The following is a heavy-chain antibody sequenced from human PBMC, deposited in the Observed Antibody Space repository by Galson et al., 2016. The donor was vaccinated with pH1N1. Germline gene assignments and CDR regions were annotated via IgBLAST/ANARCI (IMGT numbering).Heavy chain of an antibody. J-gene: IGHJ5*02. CDR1: GFSLSTSGMC. V-gene: IGHV2-70*01. Sequence: PALVKPTQTLTLTCTFSGFSLSTSGMCVSWIRQPPGKALEWLALLDWDDDKYYSTSLKTRLTISKDTSKNQVVLTMTNMDPVYKATYYCARMRYGDYSDWFDPWGQGTLFTVSS. D-gene: IGHD4-17*01. CDR2: LDWDDDK. CDR3: ARMRYGDYSDWFDP.